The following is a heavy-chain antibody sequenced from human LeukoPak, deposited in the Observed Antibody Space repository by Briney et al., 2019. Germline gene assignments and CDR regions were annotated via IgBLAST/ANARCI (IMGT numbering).Heavy chain of an antibody. Sequence: ASVKVSCKASGYTFTSYDINWVRQATGQGLEWMGWMNPNSGNTGYAQKFQGRVTITRNTSISTAYMELSSLRSEDTAVYYCARYSSSWYNFDYWGQGTLVTVFS. V-gene: IGHV1-8*03. D-gene: IGHD6-13*01. CDR2: MNPNSGNT. J-gene: IGHJ4*02. CDR3: ARYSSSWYNFDY. CDR1: GYTFTSYD.